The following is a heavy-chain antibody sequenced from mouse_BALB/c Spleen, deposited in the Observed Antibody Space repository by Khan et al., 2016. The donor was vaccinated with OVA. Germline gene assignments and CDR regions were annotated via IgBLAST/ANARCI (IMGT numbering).Heavy chain of an antibody. CDR2: IWAGGST. CDR3: ARNYGNYVEYFDV. J-gene: IGHJ1*01. V-gene: IGHV2-9*02. D-gene: IGHD2-1*01. Sequence: QVQLKQSGPGLVAPSQSLSITCTVSGFSLTSYGVHWVRQPPGKGLEWLGIIWAGGSTNYNSALMSRLRISKDNSKSQVFLKMNSLQTDDTAMYYYARNYGNYVEYFDVWGAGTTVTVSS. CDR1: GFSLTSYG.